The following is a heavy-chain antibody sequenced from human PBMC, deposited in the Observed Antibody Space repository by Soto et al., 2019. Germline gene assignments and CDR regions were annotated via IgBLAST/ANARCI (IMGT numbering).Heavy chain of an antibody. V-gene: IGHV3-23*01. D-gene: IGHD3-10*01. CDR2: ISGSGGST. CDR3: AKEVGGHGVLEGVAFDI. Sequence: EVQLLESGGGLVQPGGSLRLSCAASGFTFSSYAMSWVRQAPGKGLEWVSAISGSGGSTYYADSVKGRFTISRDNSKNTLYLQMNSLRAEDTAVYYCAKEVGGHGVLEGVAFDIWGQGTMVTVSS. J-gene: IGHJ3*02. CDR1: GFTFSSYA.